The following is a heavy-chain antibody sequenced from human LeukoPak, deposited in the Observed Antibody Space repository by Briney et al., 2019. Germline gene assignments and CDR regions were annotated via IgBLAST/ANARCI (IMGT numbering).Heavy chain of an antibody. CDR3: ARLTLGGGDEVVGAFDI. J-gene: IGHJ3*02. Sequence: PGGSLRLSCTASGFTFSSYEMNWVRQAPGKGLEWVSYISSSGSTIYYADSVKGRFTISRDNAKNSLYLQMNSLRAEDTAVYYCARLTLGGGDEVVGAFDISGQGTMVTVSS. CDR2: ISSSGSTI. V-gene: IGHV3-48*03. CDR1: GFTFSSYE. D-gene: IGHD2-21*02.